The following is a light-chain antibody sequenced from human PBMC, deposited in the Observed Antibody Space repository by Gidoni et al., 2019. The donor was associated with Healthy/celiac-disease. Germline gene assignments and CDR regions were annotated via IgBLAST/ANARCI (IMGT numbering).Light chain of an antibody. Sequence: QSVLTQRPSASGTPGQRVTISCSGSSSNIGSNYVYWYQQLPVTAPKLLLYRNNQRPSGVPDRFSGAKSGTSASLAISGLRSEDEADYYCAAWDDSLSGVVFGGGTKLTVL. CDR2: RNN. J-gene: IGLJ2*01. CDR3: AAWDDSLSGVV. V-gene: IGLV1-47*01. CDR1: SSNIGSNY.